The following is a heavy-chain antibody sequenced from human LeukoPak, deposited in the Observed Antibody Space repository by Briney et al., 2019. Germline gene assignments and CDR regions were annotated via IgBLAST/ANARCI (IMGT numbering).Heavy chain of an antibody. CDR3: AKIIGLSYFDY. CDR2: ISDSGGST. CDR1: GFSFSNYA. Sequence: GGSLRLSCAASGFSFSNYAMNWVRQAPGKGLEWVSTISDSGGSTYYADSVRGRFTISRDNSKNTLYLQMNSLRAEDTAVYYCAKIIGLSYFDYWGQGTLVTVSS. V-gene: IGHV3-23*01. J-gene: IGHJ4*02. D-gene: IGHD2/OR15-2a*01.